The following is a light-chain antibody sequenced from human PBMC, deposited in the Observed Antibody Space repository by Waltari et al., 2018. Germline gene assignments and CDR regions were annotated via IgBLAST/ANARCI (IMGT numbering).Light chain of an antibody. J-gene: IGLJ3*02. Sequence: QSALTQPPSASGSPGQSVTISCTGTSSDVGGYNYVSWYQQHPGKAPKVMIYEVSKRPSGVPDRFSGSKSGNPASLTVSGVQAEDEADYYCSSYGGSNNLVFGGGTKLTVL. V-gene: IGLV2-8*01. CDR3: SSYGGSNNLV. CDR1: SSDVGGYNY. CDR2: EVS.